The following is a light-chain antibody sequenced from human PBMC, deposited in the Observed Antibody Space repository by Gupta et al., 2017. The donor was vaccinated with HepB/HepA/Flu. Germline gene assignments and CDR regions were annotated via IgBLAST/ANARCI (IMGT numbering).Light chain of an antibody. J-gene: IGKJ4*01. CDR3: HHYVRSDLP. CDR1: QSVSRSY. CDR2: GAS. Sequence: EIVLTQSPGTLSLSPGENATLSCRDSQSVSRSYLAWYQQKPGQAPRLLIYGASSRATGIPDRFSGSGYGTEFTLTISRLVPVGFEVYYCHHYVRSDLPFGGGTK. V-gene: IGKV3-20*01.